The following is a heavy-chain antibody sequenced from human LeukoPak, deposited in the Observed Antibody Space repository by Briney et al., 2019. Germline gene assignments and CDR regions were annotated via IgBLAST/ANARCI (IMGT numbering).Heavy chain of an antibody. Sequence: GESLKISCKGSGYSFNSYWIGWVRQMPGKGLEWMGIIYLGDSDTRYSPSFQGQVTISADKSISTAYLQWSSLKASDTAMYYCARHPSYTSGWPFDYGGQGPLVTVSS. D-gene: IGHD6-19*01. CDR2: IYLGDSDT. V-gene: IGHV5-51*01. J-gene: IGHJ4*02. CDR3: ARHPSYTSGWPFDY. CDR1: GYSFNSYW.